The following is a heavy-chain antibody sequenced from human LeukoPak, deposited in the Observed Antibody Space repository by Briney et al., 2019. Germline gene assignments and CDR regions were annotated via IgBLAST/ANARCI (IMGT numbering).Heavy chain of an antibody. CDR1: GGTFRNHA. CDR2: IIPFFNTP. D-gene: IGHD3-3*01. J-gene: IGHJ4*02. Sequence: SVKVSCKASGGTFRNHAISWLRQAPGQGLEWMGGIIPFFNTPYYAQKFQGRVAISADESTNTAYMELSSLRSEDTAVYFCARPLTYYYETTDYPRPHFFDYWGQGTLVTASS. V-gene: IGHV1-69*13. CDR3: ARPLTYYYETTDYPRPHFFDY.